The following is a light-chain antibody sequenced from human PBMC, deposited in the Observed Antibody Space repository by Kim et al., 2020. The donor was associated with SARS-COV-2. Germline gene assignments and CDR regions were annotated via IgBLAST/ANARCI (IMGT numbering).Light chain of an antibody. CDR3: STRDNSLNRVL. V-gene: IGLV3-19*01. Sequence: SSELTQDPAVSVVLGQTVTIRCQGDSLRSYYPTRYQQKPGQAPVVVFYGNNNRPSGIPDRFSGSSSGITTSLTIAGAQAEDEADYYCSTRDNSLNRVLFGGGTQLTVL. CDR2: GNN. J-gene: IGLJ3*02. CDR1: SLRSYY.